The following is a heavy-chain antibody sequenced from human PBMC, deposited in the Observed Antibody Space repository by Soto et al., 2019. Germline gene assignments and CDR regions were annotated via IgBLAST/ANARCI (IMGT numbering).Heavy chain of an antibody. Sequence: GESLKISCKGSGHSFTSYWIGWVRQMPGKGLEWMGIIYPGDSDTRYSPSFQGQVTISADKSISTAYLQWSSLKASDTAMYYCARHEGSYGAPAAWLFDYWGQGTLVTVSS. CDR2: IYPGDSDT. CDR3: ARHEGSYGAPAAWLFDY. CDR1: GHSFTSYW. V-gene: IGHV5-51*01. D-gene: IGHD3-10*01. J-gene: IGHJ4*02.